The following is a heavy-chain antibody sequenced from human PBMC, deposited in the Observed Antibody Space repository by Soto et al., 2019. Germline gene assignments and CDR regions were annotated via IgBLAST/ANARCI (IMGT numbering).Heavy chain of an antibody. D-gene: IGHD2-15*01. CDR3: AKGVEMDV. V-gene: IGHV3-23*01. J-gene: IGHJ6*04. CDR1: GFSFSSFA. Sequence: EVLLLESGGGLVQPGGSLRLSCEASGFSFSSFAMNWVRQAPGKGLEWVSAIGDSGASTYYADSVKGRFTISRDNSRNALYLQLTSLRAEDTAVYYCAKGVEMDVWGNVTTVTVSS. CDR2: IGDSGAST.